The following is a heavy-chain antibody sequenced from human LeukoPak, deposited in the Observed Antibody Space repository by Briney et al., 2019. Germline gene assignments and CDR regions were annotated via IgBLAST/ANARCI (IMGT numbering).Heavy chain of an antibody. CDR1: GYTFTSYG. J-gene: IGHJ4*02. Sequence: ASVKVSCKAFGYTFTSYGISWVRQAPGQGLEWMGWISAYNGNTNYAQKLQGRVTMTTDTSTSTAYMELRSLKSDDTAVYYCARGGRKYQLLLGPFDYWGQGTPVTVSS. CDR3: ARGGRKYQLLLGPFDY. CDR2: ISAYNGNT. D-gene: IGHD2-2*01. V-gene: IGHV1-18*01.